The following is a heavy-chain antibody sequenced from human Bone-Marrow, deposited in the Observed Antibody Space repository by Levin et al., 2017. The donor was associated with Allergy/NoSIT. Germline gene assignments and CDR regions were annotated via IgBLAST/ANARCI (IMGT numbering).Heavy chain of an antibody. Sequence: GGSLRLSCEASGFGFSNDWMHWVRQVPGKGLMWVSRINSDGNTIRYADSIKGRFIISRDNAKKTLYLQMTSLRADDTAVYYCARESYSGYDLDYWGQGTLVTVSS. J-gene: IGHJ4*02. CDR1: GFGFSNDW. D-gene: IGHD5-12*01. V-gene: IGHV3-74*01. CDR2: INSDGNTI. CDR3: ARESYSGYDLDY.